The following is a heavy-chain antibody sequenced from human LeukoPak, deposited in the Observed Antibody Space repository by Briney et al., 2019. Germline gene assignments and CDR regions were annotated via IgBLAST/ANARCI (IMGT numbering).Heavy chain of an antibody. V-gene: IGHV3-9*01. CDR2: ISWNSGSI. J-gene: IGHJ4*02. Sequence: GGSLRLSCAASGFTFDDYAMHWVRQAPGKGLEWVSGISWNSGSIGYADSVKGRFTISRDNAKNSLYLQMNSLRAEDTALYYCAKGVRILRYFDWLLPWEYYFDYWGQGTLVTVSS. CDR1: GFTFDDYA. CDR3: AKGVRILRYFDWLLPWEYYFDY. D-gene: IGHD3-9*01.